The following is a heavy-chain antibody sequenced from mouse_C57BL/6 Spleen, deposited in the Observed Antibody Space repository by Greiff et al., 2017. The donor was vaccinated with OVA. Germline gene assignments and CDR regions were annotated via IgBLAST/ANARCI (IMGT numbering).Heavy chain of an antibody. V-gene: IGHV1-52*01. Sequence: QVQLQQPGAELVRPGSSVKLSCKASGYTFTSYWMHWVKQRPIQGLEWIGNIDPSDSETHYNQKFKDKATLTVDKSSSTADMQLSSLTSEDSAVYYCARGMSTGCAYWGQGTLVTVSA. CDR2: IDPSDSET. CDR1: GYTFTSYW. CDR3: ARGMSTGCAY. J-gene: IGHJ3*01.